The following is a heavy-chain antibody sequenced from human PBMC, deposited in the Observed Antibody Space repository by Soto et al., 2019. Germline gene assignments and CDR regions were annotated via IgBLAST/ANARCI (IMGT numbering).Heavy chain of an antibody. V-gene: IGHV3-23*01. J-gene: IGHJ2*01. CDR3: AKQHGYSSGWYTEWYFDL. CDR1: GFTLSSYA. CDR2: ISGSGGST. D-gene: IGHD6-19*01. Sequence: GGSLRLSCAASGFTLSSYAMSWVRQAPGKGLEWVSAISGSGGSTYYADSVKGRFTISRDNSKNTLYLQMNSLRAEDTAVYYCAKQHGYSSGWYTEWYFDLWGRGTLVTVSS.